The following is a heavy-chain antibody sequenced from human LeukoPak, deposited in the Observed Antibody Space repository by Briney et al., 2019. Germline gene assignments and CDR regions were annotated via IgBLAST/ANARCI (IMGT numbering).Heavy chain of an antibody. J-gene: IGHJ4*02. CDR3: ARGGYYDSSGSIALGY. D-gene: IGHD3-22*01. CDR1: GYTFTSYG. Sequence: ASVKVSCKASGYTFTSYGISWVRQAPGQGLEWMGWINPNSGGTNYAQKFQGRVTMTRDTSISTAYMELSRLRSDDTAVYYCARGGYYDSSGSIALGYWGQGTLVTVSS. CDR2: INPNSGGT. V-gene: IGHV1-2*02.